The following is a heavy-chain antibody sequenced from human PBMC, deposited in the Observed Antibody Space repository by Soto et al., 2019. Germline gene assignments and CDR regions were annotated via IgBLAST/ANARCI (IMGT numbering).Heavy chain of an antibody. J-gene: IGHJ5*02. CDR1: GYTFSHHG. CDR2: ISAYNGDT. Sequence: QIQLVQSGAEVKKPGASVRVSCEASGYTFSHHGFSWVRQVPGQGLEWQGWISAYNGDTAYAQNFQDRFSMTTATSSSTAYMELRSLRPDDTAVYYCAKDRPRLTPSCYEIAWGQGTQVTVSS. V-gene: IGHV1-18*01. D-gene: IGHD2-2*01. CDR3: AKDRPRLTPSCYEIA.